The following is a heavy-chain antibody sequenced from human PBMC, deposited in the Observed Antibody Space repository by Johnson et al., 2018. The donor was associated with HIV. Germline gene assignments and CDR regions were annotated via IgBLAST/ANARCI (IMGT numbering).Heavy chain of an antibody. Sequence: VQLVESGGGLVQPGGSLRLSCTASGFTFSDFRMSWVRQAPGRGLEWVANINGDGREKYYVDSVKGRFTISRDNAKNSLYLQMNTLRAEDTAVYYCARLIAVVIDGFYIWGQGTMVTVSA. D-gene: IGHD3-22*01. CDR1: GFTFSDFR. CDR2: INGDGREK. V-gene: IGHV3-7*03. CDR3: ARLIAVVIDGFYI. J-gene: IGHJ3*02.